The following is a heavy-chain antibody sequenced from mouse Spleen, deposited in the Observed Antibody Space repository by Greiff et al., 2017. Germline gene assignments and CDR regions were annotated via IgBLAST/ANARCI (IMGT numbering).Heavy chain of an antibody. CDR2: SRNKANDYTT. CDR3: ARDAMMPFDY. V-gene: IGHV7-1*01. D-gene: IGHD2-3*01. Sequence: EVKLMESGGGLVQSGRSLRLSCATSGFTFSDFYMEWVRQAPGKGLEWIAASRNKANDYTTEYSASVKGRFIVSRDTSQSILYLQMNALRAEDTAIYYCARDAMMPFDYWGQGTTLTVSS. CDR1: GFTFSDFY. J-gene: IGHJ2*01.